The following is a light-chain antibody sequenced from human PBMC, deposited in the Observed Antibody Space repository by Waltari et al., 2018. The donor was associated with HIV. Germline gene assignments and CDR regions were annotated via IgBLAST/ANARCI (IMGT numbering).Light chain of an antibody. V-gene: IGLV1-51*01. CDR2: DSD. J-gene: IGLJ2*01. Sequence: QFLLTQSPSVSAAPGQKVTILCSGSTSNIGKGHVSWYQVIPGTVPKLLIYDSDERPSGIPDRFSASKSGTSATLEIIGLQPGDEADYYCGAWDTGLGVVIFGGGTKLTVL. CDR1: TSNIGKGH. CDR3: GAWDTGLGVVI.